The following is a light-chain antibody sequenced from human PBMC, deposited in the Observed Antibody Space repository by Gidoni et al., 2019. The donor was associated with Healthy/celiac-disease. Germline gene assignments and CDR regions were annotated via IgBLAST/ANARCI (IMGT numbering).Light chain of an antibody. CDR1: SSDVGGYNY. CDR2: DVS. V-gene: IGLV2-14*03. Sequence: QSALTQPASVSGSPGQSITISCTGTSSDVGGYNYVSWYQQQHPGKAPKLMIYDVSNRPSGVSNRFSGSKSGNMASLTISGLQAEDEADYYCSSYTSSSTYVVFGGGTKLTVL. J-gene: IGLJ2*01. CDR3: SSYTSSSTYVV.